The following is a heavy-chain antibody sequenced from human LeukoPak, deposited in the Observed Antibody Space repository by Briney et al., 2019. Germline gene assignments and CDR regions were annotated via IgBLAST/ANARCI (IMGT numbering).Heavy chain of an antibody. CDR1: GFTFSTYA. J-gene: IGHJ4*02. D-gene: IGHD4-11*01. CDR2: INHSGST. V-gene: IGHV4-34*01. CDR3: ARGGYTVTFDY. Sequence: GSLRLSCAASGFTFSTYAMSWVRRTPGKGLEWIGEINHSGSTNYNPSLKSRVTISVDTSKNQFSLKLSSVTAADTAVYYCARGGYTVTFDYWGQGTLVTVSS.